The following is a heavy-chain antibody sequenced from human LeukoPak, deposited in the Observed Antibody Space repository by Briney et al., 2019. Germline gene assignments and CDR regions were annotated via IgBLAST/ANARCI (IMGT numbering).Heavy chain of an antibody. Sequence: GGSLRLSCAASGFTFTSYAMSWVRPAPGKGLEWVSTISGTGTYTFYADSVKGRFTISRDISTNTVYLQMNSLRVEDTAIYYCAKEGGLHIVVAIRPYYFDSWGQGALVTISS. V-gene: IGHV3-23*01. CDR1: GFTFTSYA. D-gene: IGHD2-21*01. CDR2: ISGTGTYT. CDR3: AKEGGLHIVVAIRPYYFDS. J-gene: IGHJ4*02.